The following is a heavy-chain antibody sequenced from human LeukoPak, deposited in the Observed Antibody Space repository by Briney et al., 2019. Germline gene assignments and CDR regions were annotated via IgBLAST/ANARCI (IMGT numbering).Heavy chain of an antibody. CDR2: MNPNSGNT. CDR3: ARARYYYASGSPNWFDP. Sequence: GASVKVSCKASGYTFISYDINWVRQATGQGLEWMGWMNPNSGNTGYAQKFQGRVTMTRNTSISTAYMELSSLRSEDTAVYYCARARYYYASGSPNWFDPWGQGTLVTVSS. V-gene: IGHV1-8*01. J-gene: IGHJ5*02. CDR1: GYTFISYD. D-gene: IGHD3-10*01.